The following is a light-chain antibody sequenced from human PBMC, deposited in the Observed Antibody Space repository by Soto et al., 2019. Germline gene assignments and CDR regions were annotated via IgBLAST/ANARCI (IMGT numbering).Light chain of an antibody. CDR1: SSNIGGNF. Sequence: QSVLTQPPSASGTPGQRVTISCSGSSSNIGGNFVYWYQQLPGTAPKLLIYRNNQRPSGVPDRFSGSKSGTSASLAISGLRSEDGADYYCATWDVSLSVVVFGGGTKLTVL. CDR3: ATWDVSLSVVV. V-gene: IGLV1-47*01. J-gene: IGLJ2*01. CDR2: RNN.